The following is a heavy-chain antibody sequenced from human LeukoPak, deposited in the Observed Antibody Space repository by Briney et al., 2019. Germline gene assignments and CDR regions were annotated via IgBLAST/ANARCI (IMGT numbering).Heavy chain of an antibody. V-gene: IGHV4-59*08. D-gene: IGHD1-26*01. CDR3: ARHESAVGALFY. Sequence: SETLSLTCTVSGGTISCYYWSWIRQSPGKGLEWIGYIYSSGSTNSNPSLKSRVSISVDTSRNQFSLKLSSVTAADTAVYYCARHESAVGALFYWGQGTLVTVSS. CDR1: GGTISCYY. J-gene: IGHJ4*02. CDR2: IYSSGST.